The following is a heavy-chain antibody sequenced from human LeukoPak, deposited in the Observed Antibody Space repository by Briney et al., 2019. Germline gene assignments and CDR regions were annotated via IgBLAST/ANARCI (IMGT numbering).Heavy chain of an antibody. V-gene: IGHV4-39*01. CDR3: ARVYGSGSYYNGYYYYYMDV. CDR2: IYSGST. J-gene: IGHJ6*03. CDR1: GGSISSSSYY. D-gene: IGHD3-10*01. Sequence: PSETLSLTCTVSGGSISSSSYYWGWIRQPPGKGLEWIGSIYSGSTYYNPSLKSRVTISVDTSKNQFSLKLSSVTAADTAVYYCARVYGSGSYYNGYYYYYMDVWGKGTTVTISS.